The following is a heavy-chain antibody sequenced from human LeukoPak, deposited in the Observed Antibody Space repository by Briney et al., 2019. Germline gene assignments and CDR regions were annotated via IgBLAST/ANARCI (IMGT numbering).Heavy chain of an antibody. V-gene: IGHV4-34*01. Sequence: SETLSLTCAVYGGSFSVYYWSWFRQPPGKGLEWIGEINHSGSTNYNPSLKSRVTISVDTSKNQFSLKLSSVTAADTAVYYCARSYGDYVWFSAFDIWGQGTMVTVSS. J-gene: IGHJ3*02. D-gene: IGHD4-17*01. CDR2: INHSGST. CDR3: ARSYGDYVWFSAFDI. CDR1: GGSFSVYY.